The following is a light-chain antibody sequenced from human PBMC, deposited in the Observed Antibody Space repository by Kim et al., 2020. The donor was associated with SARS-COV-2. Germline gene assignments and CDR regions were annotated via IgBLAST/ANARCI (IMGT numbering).Light chain of an antibody. J-gene: IGLJ2*01. V-gene: IGLV3-19*01. CDR2: GRN. CDR1: SLRSYY. CDR3: SSRVSTGNHVI. Sequence: SSELTQDPVVSVALGQSVKITCQGDSLRSYYANWYQQKPGQAPVLVVYGRNNRPAGIPDRFSVSYSGTTSSLTITGAQATDDSDYYCSSRVSTGNHVIFG.